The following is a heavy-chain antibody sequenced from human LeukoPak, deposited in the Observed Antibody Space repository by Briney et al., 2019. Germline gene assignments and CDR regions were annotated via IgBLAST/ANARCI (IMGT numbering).Heavy chain of an antibody. CDR2: INPNSGGT. J-gene: IGHJ3*02. CDR3: ATTYYYDSSSYYPVLDAFDI. Sequence: GASVKVSCKASGYTFTGYYMHWVRQAPGQGLEWMGWINPNSGGTNYAQKFQGRVTMTRDTSISTAYMELSRLRFDDTAVYYCATTYYYDSSSYYPVLDAFDIWGQGTMVTVSS. V-gene: IGHV1-2*02. CDR1: GYTFTGYY. D-gene: IGHD3-22*01.